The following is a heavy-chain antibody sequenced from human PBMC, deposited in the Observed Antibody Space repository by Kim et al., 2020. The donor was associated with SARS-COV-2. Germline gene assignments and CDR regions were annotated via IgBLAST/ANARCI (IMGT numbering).Heavy chain of an antibody. Sequence: ASVKVSCKTSGYSFTAYHMQWVRQAPGLGLEWMGWINPNSGYTNYAQKFQGRVTVTRDTSISTTYMELSGLSSDDTAVYYCARDPKGPGASYYDSWGQGTLVTVSS. V-gene: IGHV1-2*02. CDR2: INPNSGYT. CDR3: ARDPKGPGASYYDS. CDR1: GYSFTAYH. D-gene: IGHD7-27*01. J-gene: IGHJ4*02.